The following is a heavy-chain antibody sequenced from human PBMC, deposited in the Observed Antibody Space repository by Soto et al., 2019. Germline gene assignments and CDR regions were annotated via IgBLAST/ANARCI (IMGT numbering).Heavy chain of an antibody. V-gene: IGHV1-69*13. J-gene: IGHJ6*02. Sequence: SVKVSCKASGGTFSSYAISWVRQAPGQGLEWMGGIIPIFGTANYAQKFQGRVTITADESTSTAYMELSSLRSEDTAVYYCARDLGASTSSRYYYYGMDVWGQGTTVTVSS. CDR1: GGTFSSYA. CDR3: ARDLGASTSSRYYYYGMDV. CDR2: IIPIFGTA. D-gene: IGHD2-2*01.